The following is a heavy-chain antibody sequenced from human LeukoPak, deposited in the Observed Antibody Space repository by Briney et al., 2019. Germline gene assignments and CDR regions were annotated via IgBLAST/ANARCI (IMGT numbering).Heavy chain of an antibody. CDR1: GGSISSYY. CDR3: AGDKVTHFDY. D-gene: IGHD5-18*01. J-gene: IGHJ4*02. CDR2: IYYSGST. V-gene: IGHV4-59*01. Sequence: PSETLSLTCTVSGGSISSYYWSWIRQPPGKGLEWIGYIYYSGSTNYNPSLKSRVTISVDTSKNQFSLKLSSVTAADTAVYYCAGDKVTHFDYWGQGTLVTVSS.